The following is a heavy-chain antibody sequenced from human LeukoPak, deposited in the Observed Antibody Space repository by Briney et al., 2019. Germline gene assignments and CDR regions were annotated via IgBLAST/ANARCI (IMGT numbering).Heavy chain of an antibody. J-gene: IGHJ5*01. CDR3: ATSLSTKLRLGEFSLGKSYNWFDS. CDR1: GYTFTSYD. Sequence: ASVKVSCKASGYTFTSYDINWVRQATGQGLEWMGWMNPNSGNTGYAQKFQGRVTITRNTSISTAYMELSSLRSEDTAVYYCATSLSTKLRLGEFSLGKSYNWFDSWGQGTLVTVSS. CDR2: MNPNSGNT. D-gene: IGHD3-16*02. V-gene: IGHV1-8*03.